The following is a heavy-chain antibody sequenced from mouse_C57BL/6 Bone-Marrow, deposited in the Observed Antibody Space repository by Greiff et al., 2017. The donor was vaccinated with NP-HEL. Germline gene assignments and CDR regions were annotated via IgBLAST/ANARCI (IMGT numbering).Heavy chain of an antibody. CDR2: IHPNSGST. D-gene: IGHD3-2*02. CDR3: ARNSSGYVGAMDY. Sequence: QVQLQQPGAELVKPGASVKLSCKASGYTFTSYWMHWVKQRPGQGLEWIGMIHPNSGSTNYNEKLKSKATLTVDKSSSTAYMQLSSLTSEDSAVYYCARNSSGYVGAMDYWGQGTSVTVSS. V-gene: IGHV1-64*01. J-gene: IGHJ4*01. CDR1: GYTFTSYW.